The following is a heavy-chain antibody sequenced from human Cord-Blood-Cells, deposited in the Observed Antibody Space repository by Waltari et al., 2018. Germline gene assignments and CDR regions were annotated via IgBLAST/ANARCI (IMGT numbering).Heavy chain of an antibody. V-gene: IGHV3-30*18. CDR3: AKEVGATTGNFQH. D-gene: IGHD1-26*01. Sequence: QVQLVESGGGVVQPGRSLRLSCAASGFTSSSYGMPWVRQAPGKGLEWVAVISYDGSNKYYADSVKGRFTISRDNSKNTLYLQMNSLRAEDTAVYYCAKEVGATTGNFQHWGQGTLVTVSS. CDR2: ISYDGSNK. CDR1: GFTSSSYG. J-gene: IGHJ1*01.